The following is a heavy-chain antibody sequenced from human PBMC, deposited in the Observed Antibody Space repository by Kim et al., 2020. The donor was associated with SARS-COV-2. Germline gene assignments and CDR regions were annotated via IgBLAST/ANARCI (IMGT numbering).Heavy chain of an antibody. V-gene: IGHV3-66*01. Sequence: GGSLRLSCVVSGFTVSNTYMSWVRQAPGKGLEWVSIIYGGGSTYYADSVKGIFTISRDDSKNTVYLQMNSLRAEDTALYFCAREPSTYFDYWGQGTLVTVSS. CDR2: IYGGGST. CDR3: AREPSTYFDY. J-gene: IGHJ4*02. CDR1: GFTVSNTY.